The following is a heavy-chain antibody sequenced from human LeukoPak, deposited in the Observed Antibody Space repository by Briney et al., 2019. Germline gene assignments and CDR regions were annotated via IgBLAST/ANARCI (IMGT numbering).Heavy chain of an antibody. CDR1: GFTFSNYS. CDR2: ISGSDTST. D-gene: IGHD2-2*02. Sequence: GSLRLSCAASGFTFSNYSMTWVRQAPGKGLEWVSSISGSDTSTYYADSVKGRSTISRDNSKNTLELQMDSLRAEDTAVYYCTKARSASSSSCYNYWGQGILVTVSS. J-gene: IGHJ4*02. CDR3: TKARSASSSSCYNY. V-gene: IGHV3-23*01.